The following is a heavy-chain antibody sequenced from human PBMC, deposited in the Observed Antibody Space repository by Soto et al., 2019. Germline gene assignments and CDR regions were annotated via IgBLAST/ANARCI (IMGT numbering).Heavy chain of an antibody. V-gene: IGHV3-30*04. D-gene: IGHD2-15*01. CDR1: GFTFSSYS. Sequence: GGSLRLSCAVSGFTFSSYSMHWVRQDPDMGLEWVAFISFAGNNKYYADSVKGRFTISRDNSNNMVYLEMNSLRPDDTAVYYCARDRQKALVVVAATGGFDYWGQGTPVTVSS. CDR3: ARDRQKALVVVAATGGFDY. J-gene: IGHJ4*02. CDR2: ISFAGNNK.